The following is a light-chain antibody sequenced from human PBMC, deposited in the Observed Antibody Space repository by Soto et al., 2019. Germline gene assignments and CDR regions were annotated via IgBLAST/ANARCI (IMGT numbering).Light chain of an antibody. Sequence: QSALTQPASVSGSPGQSITISCTGTSSDVGGYNYVSWYQQHPGKAPKLMIYEVSNRPSGVSNRFSGSKSGNAASLTISGLQADDEADYYCSSYTSSNTLFGGGTKLTVL. J-gene: IGLJ2*01. CDR1: SSDVGGYNY. CDR3: SSYTSSNTL. CDR2: EVS. V-gene: IGLV2-14*01.